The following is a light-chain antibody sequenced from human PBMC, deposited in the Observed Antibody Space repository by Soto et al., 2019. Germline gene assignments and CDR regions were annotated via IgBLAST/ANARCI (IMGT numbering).Light chain of an antibody. Sequence: MTQSPATLSASPGERATLSCRASQSISSWLAWYQQKPGKAPKLLIYDASSLESGVPSRFSGSGSGTEFTLTISSLQPDDFATYYCQQYNSYWTFGQGTKVDIK. CDR2: DAS. CDR1: QSISSW. CDR3: QQYNSYWT. V-gene: IGKV1-5*01. J-gene: IGKJ1*01.